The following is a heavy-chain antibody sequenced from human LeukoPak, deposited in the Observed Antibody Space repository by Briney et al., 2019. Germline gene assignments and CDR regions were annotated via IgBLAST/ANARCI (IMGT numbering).Heavy chain of an antibody. CDR1: GFTFSSYG. CDR2: FSYVGSNK. J-gene: IGHJ4*02. Sequence: TGGSLRLSCAPSGFTFSSYGMPWARRPPGKGREGVAVFSYVGSNKYYAGSVKGRFTISRDNSKNTLYLQMNSLRAEDTAVYYCAKMGDNYYDSSGYYYEGPVDYWGQGTLVTVSS. CDR3: AKMGDNYYDSSGYYYEGPVDY. V-gene: IGHV3-30*18. D-gene: IGHD3-22*01.